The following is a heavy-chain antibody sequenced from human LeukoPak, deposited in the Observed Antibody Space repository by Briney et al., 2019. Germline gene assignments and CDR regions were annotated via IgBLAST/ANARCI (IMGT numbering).Heavy chain of an antibody. Sequence: ASVKVSCKASGGTFSSYAISWVRQAPGQGLEWMGGIIPIFGTANYAQKFQGRVTMTRDTSTSTVYMELSSLRSEDTAVYYCARDGDCSSTSCYFLDYWGQGTLVTVSS. D-gene: IGHD2-2*01. CDR2: IIPIFGTA. J-gene: IGHJ4*02. CDR3: ARDGDCSSTSCYFLDY. CDR1: GGTFSSYA. V-gene: IGHV1-69*05.